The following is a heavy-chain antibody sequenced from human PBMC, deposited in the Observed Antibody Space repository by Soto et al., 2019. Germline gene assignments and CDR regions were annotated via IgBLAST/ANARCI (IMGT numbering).Heavy chain of an antibody. V-gene: IGHV1-69*06. Sequence: SVKVSCKASGGTFSSYAISWVRQAPGQGLEWMGGIIPIFGTANYAQKFQGRVTITADKSTSTAYMELSSLRSEDTAVYYCARLVGCSGGSCYSEPRTTLRDYYYGMGVWGQGTTVTVSS. CDR2: IIPIFGTA. J-gene: IGHJ6*02. CDR3: ARLVGCSGGSCYSEPRTTLRDYYYGMGV. CDR1: GGTFSSYA. D-gene: IGHD2-15*01.